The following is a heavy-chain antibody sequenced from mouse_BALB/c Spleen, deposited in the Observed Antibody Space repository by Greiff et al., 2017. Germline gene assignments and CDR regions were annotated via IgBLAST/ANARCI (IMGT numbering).Heavy chain of an antibody. CDR2: IDPENGNT. Sequence: VQLQQSGAELVRPGALVKLSCKASGFNIKDYYMHWVKQRPEQGLEWIGWIDPENGNTIYDPKFQGKASITADTSSHTAYLQLSSLTSEDTAVYYCAYRYDWYFDVWGAGTTVTVSS. CDR1: GFNIKDYY. J-gene: IGHJ1*01. CDR3: AYRYDWYFDV. V-gene: IGHV14-1*02. D-gene: IGHD2-14*01.